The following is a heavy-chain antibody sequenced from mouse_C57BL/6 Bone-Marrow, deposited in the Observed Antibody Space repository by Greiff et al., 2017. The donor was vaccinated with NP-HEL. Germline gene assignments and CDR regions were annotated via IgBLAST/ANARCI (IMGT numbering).Heavy chain of an antibody. CDR1: GYTFTSYW. J-gene: IGHJ3*01. V-gene: IGHV1-52*01. CDR2: IDPSDSET. CDR3: AYGNYPAWFAY. D-gene: IGHD2-1*01. Sequence: QVQLQQPGAELVRPGSSVKLSCKASGYTFTSYWMHWVKQRPIQGLEWIGNIDPSDSETHYNQKFKDKATLTVDKSSSTAYMQPSSLTSEDSAVYYCAYGNYPAWFAYWGQGTLVTVSA.